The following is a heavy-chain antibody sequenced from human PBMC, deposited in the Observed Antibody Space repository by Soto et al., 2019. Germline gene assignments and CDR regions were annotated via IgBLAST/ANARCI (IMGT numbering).Heavy chain of an antibody. CDR2: ISTYNGDT. CDR1: GYTFSKYG. CDR3: GRYYDCILAIALDI. Sequence: QMQLVQSGAEVKKPGASVKISCKASGYTFSKYGITWVRQAPGQGLEWMGWISTYNGDTNYVPKLQGRVTMTADTSTNTAYMELKNLRSDDTAVYYCGRYYDCILAIALDIWGQGTMVTVS. J-gene: IGHJ3*02. D-gene: IGHD3-22*01. V-gene: IGHV1-18*01.